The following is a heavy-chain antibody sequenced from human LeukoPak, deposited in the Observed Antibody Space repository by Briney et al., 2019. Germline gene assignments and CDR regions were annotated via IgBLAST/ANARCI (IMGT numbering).Heavy chain of an antibody. Sequence: ASVKVSCKASGYTFTGYYMHWVRQAPGQGLEWMGWINPNSGGTNYAQKFQRTVTITRDTSISTAYMELSRLRSADTAVYYCARDFKPQLLPWGQGTLVTVSS. V-gene: IGHV1-2*02. CDR2: INPNSGGT. CDR3: ARDFKPQLLP. CDR1: GYTFTGYY. D-gene: IGHD6-13*01. J-gene: IGHJ5*02.